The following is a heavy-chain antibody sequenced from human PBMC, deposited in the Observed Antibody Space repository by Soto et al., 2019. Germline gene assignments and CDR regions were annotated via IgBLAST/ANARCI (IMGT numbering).Heavy chain of an antibody. D-gene: IGHD2-2*03. CDR3: ATGYCRSDNCHFTH. V-gene: IGHV3-48*02. CDR2: ISGTSETI. J-gene: IGHJ4*02. CDR1: GFNFHTYT. Sequence: DVQLVESGGGLVKPGGSLRLSCAASGFNFHTYTMTWVRQAPGKGLEGVSYISGTSETIFYADSVKGRFTISRDNAKNSLYLQLNSLRDEETAVYYCATGYCRSDNCHFTHWGQGTLVTVSS.